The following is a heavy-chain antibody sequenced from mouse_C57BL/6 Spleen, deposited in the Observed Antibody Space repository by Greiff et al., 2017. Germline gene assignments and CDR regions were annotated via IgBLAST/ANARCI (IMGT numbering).Heavy chain of an antibody. CDR3: ARGSSSYYFGY. Sequence: EVKLVESGAELVKPGASVKLSCTASGFNITDYYMHWVKQRTEHGLEWIGRIDPEDGETKYAQKFQGKATITADTSSNTAYLQLSSLTSEDTAVYYCARGSSSYYFGYWGQGTTLTVSS. CDR2: IDPEDGET. CDR1: GFNITDYY. J-gene: IGHJ2*01. V-gene: IGHV14-2*01. D-gene: IGHD1-1*01.